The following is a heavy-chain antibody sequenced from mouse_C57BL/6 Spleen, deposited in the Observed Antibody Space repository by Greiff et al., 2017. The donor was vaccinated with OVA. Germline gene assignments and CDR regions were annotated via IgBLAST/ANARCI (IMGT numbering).Heavy chain of an antibody. J-gene: IGHJ2*01. Sequence: VQLQQPGADFVKPGASVKLSCKASGYTFTSYWMQWVNQRPGQGLEWIGEIDPSDSYTNSNHTLKGKATLTVDTTPSTPYLPLSSLTSEDSAVYYCARRGPHSFDYWGQGTTLTVSS. CDR2: IDPSDSYT. CDR1: GYTFTSYW. CDR3: ARRGPHSFDY. D-gene: IGHD3-3*01. V-gene: IGHV1-50*01.